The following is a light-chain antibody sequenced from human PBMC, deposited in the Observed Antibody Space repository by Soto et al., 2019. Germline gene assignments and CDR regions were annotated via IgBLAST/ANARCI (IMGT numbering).Light chain of an antibody. V-gene: IGKV1-5*03. Sequence: DIQMTQSPSTLSASVGDTVTITCRASQSISNWLAWYQQKPGQAPKLLIHKASTLESGVPSRFSGSGTGKEFTLTISRLQPYDFATFYCQQYDRFPYTFGQGTKLEIK. J-gene: IGKJ2*01. CDR1: QSISNW. CDR3: QQYDRFPYT. CDR2: KAS.